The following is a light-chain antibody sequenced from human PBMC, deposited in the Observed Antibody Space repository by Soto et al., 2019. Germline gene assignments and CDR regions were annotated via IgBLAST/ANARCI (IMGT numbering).Light chain of an antibody. Sequence: DIQMTQSPSSLSASVGDRVTITCRASQSISNYLNWYQQKPGKAPKLLIYAASSLQSGVPSRFSGSGSGTDVTLTISSLQPEDFATYYCQQSYSTPYTFGQGTKLEIK. CDR2: AAS. CDR3: QQSYSTPYT. CDR1: QSISNY. J-gene: IGKJ2*01. V-gene: IGKV1-39*01.